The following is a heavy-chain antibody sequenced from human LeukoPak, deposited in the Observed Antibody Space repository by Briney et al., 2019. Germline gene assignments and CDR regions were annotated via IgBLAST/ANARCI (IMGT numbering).Heavy chain of an antibody. CDR2: IRYDGNNK. CDR1: GFTFSSYG. J-gene: IGHJ4*02. V-gene: IGHV3-30*02. Sequence: KAGGSLRLSCAASGFTFSSYGIHWVRQAPGKGLEWVAFIRYDGNNKYYADSVKGRFTISRDNAKNSLYLQMNSLRAEDTAVYYCARDSSVSPIFFHYWGQGTLVTVSS. D-gene: IGHD3-3*02. CDR3: ARDSSVSPIFFHY.